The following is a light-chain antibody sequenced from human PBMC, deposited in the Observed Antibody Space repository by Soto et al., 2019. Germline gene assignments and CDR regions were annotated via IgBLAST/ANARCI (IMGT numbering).Light chain of an antibody. J-gene: IGKJ4*02. V-gene: IGKV3-11*01. CDR2: DAS. CDR3: QEGNNWPG. Sequence: EIVLTQSPATLSLSPGERATLSCRASQSVSSYLAWYQQKPGQAPRLLIYDASNRATGIPARFSGSGSGTGFNSNNRRPEPEGFSVYYFQEGNNWPGFGGRTQVEIK. CDR1: QSVSSY.